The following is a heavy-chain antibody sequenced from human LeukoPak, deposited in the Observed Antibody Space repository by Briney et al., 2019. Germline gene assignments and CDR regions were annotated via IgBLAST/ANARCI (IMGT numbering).Heavy chain of an antibody. CDR3: ARYWGVQLWPHWYFDL. CDR2: IYYSGST. V-gene: IGHV4-59*01. D-gene: IGHD5-18*01. Sequence: PSETLSLTCTVSGGSISSYYWSWFRQTPGKGPEWIGYIYYSGSTNYNHSLKSRVTISVDRSKNQFSLKLNSVTAADAAVYYCARYWGVQLWPHWYFDLWGRGSLVTVSS. J-gene: IGHJ2*01. CDR1: GGSISSYY.